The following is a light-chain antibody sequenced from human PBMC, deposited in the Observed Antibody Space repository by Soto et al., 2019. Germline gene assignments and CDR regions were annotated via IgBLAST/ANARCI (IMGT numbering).Light chain of an antibody. V-gene: IGLV2-23*01. CDR1: SSDVGSYNL. Sequence: QSVLTQPASVSGSPGQSITISCTGTSSDVGSYNLVSWYQHHPGKAPKLLIFEASKRPSGISNRFSGSKSDNTASLAISGLQAENEADISCAPKAGFSLYVFGTGTRAPVL. J-gene: IGLJ1*01. CDR3: APKAGFSLYV. CDR2: EAS.